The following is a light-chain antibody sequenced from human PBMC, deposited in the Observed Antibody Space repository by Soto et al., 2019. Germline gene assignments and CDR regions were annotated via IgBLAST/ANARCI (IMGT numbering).Light chain of an antibody. Sequence: EIVLTQSPGTLSLSPGERATLPCRASQSVSSSYLAWYQQKPGQAPRLLIYGASSRATGIPDRFSGSGSGTDFTLTISRLEPEDFAVYYCQQYGSSPRTFGQGTKVDNK. V-gene: IGKV3-20*01. CDR1: QSVSSSY. CDR3: QQYGSSPRT. CDR2: GAS. J-gene: IGKJ1*01.